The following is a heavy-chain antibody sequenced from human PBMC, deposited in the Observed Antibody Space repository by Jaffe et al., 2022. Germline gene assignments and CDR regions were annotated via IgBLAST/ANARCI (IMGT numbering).Heavy chain of an antibody. J-gene: IGHJ4*02. V-gene: IGHV4-38-2*01. CDR2: IYHSGST. CDR3: ARSILTGLFDY. D-gene: IGHD3-9*01. CDR1: GYSISSGYY. Sequence: QVQLQESGPGLVKPSETLSLTCAVSGYSISSGYYWGWIRQPPGKGLEWIGSIYHSGSTYYNPSLKSRVTISVDTSKNQFSLKLSSVTAADTAVYYCARSILTGLFDYWGQGTLVTVSS.